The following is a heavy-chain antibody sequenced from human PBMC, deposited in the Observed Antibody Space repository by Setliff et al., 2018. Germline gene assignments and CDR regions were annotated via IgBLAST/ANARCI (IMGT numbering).Heavy chain of an antibody. D-gene: IGHD3-10*01. CDR3: ARDPFGNPVFDP. Sequence: GSLRLSCAASGFTFSSYWMNWVRQAPGKGLEWVANIKQDGSVKNYVDPVKGRFSISRDNTKNSLYLQMNSLRAEDTAVYYCARDPFGNPVFDPWGQGTLVTVSS. V-gene: IGHV3-7*01. CDR1: GFTFSSYW. CDR2: IKQDGSVK. J-gene: IGHJ5*02.